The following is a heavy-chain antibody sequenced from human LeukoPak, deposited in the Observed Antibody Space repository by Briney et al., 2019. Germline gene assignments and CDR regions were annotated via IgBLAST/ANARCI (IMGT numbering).Heavy chain of an antibody. D-gene: IGHD3-16*01. Sequence: PGGSLRLSCAASGFTFSDYYMSWIRQAPGKGLEWVSYISSSGSTIYYADSVKGRFTISRDNAKNSLYLQMNSLRAEDTAVYYCARDPPSRGRYYYYYYMDVWGKGTTVTVSS. CDR2: ISSSGSTI. CDR3: ARDPPSRGRYYYYYYMDV. J-gene: IGHJ6*03. V-gene: IGHV3-11*04. CDR1: GFTFSDYY.